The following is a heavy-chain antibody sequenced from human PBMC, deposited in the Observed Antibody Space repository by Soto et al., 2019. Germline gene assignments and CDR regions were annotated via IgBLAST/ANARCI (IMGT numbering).Heavy chain of an antibody. J-gene: IGHJ1*01. D-gene: IGHD6-19*01. CDR1: GFTFSSYS. CDR3: ASATWDSTGWYGYFQH. V-gene: IGHV3-48*02. CDR2: ISSSSSTI. Sequence: GGSLRLSCAASGFTFSSYSMNWVRQAPGKGLEWVSYISSSSSTIYYADSVEGRFTISRDNAKNSLYLQMNSLRDEDTAVYYCASATWDSTGWYGYFQHWGQGTLVTVSS.